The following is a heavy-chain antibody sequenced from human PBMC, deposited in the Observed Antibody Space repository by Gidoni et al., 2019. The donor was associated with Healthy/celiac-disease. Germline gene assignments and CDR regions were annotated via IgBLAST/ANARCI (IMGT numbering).Heavy chain of an antibody. CDR1: GGSISSYY. V-gene: IGHV4-59*01. CDR2: IYYSGST. J-gene: IGHJ4*02. D-gene: IGHD6-19*01. CDR3: ARDHSSGWDYFDY. Sequence: QVQLQESGPGLVKPSEPLSLTCTVSGGSISSYYWSWIRQPPGKGLEWIGYIYYSGSTNYNPSLKSRVTISVDTSKNQFSLKLSSVTAADTAVYYCARDHSSGWDYFDYWGQGTLVTVSS.